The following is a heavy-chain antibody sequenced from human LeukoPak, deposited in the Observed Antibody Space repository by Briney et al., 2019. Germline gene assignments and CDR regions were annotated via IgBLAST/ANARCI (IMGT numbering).Heavy chain of an antibody. D-gene: IGHD1-26*01. CDR3: ARDSGGSYYGGAFDI. CDR2: ISSSSSYI. CDR1: GFTFSSYS. V-gene: IGHV3-21*01. Sequence: PGGSLRLSCAASGFTFSSYSMNWVRQAPGKGLEWVSSISSSSSYIYYADSVKGRFTISRDDAKNSLYLQMNSLRAEDTAVYYCARDSGGSYYGGAFDIWGQGTMVTVSS. J-gene: IGHJ3*02.